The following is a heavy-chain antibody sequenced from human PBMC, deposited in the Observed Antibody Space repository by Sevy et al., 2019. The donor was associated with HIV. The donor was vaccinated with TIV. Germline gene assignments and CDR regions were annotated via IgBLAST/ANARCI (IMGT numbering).Heavy chain of an antibody. V-gene: IGHV3-30*02. Sequence: GGSLRLSCAASGFTFSYSGMHWVRQAPGKGLEWVTFIEFDGSSQYYADSVKGRFTILRDNSKNTLYLHMNSLRTDDTALYYCAKNTAAVGVRGFDYWGQGALVTVSS. CDR1: GFTFSYSG. CDR3: AKNTAAVGVRGFDY. D-gene: IGHD3-10*02. CDR2: IEFDGSSQ. J-gene: IGHJ4*02.